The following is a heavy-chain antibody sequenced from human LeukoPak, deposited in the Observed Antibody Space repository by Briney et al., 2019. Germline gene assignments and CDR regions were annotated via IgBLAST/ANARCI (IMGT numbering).Heavy chain of an antibody. Sequence: PSETLPLTCAVYGGSFSGYYWSWIRQPPGKGLEWIGEINHSGSTNYNPSLKSRVTISVDTSKNQFSLKLSSVTAADTAVYYCAREEYYSLWGQGTLVTVSS. CDR3: AREEYYSL. J-gene: IGHJ4*02. D-gene: IGHD3-10*01. CDR2: INHSGST. V-gene: IGHV4-34*01. CDR1: GGSFSGYY.